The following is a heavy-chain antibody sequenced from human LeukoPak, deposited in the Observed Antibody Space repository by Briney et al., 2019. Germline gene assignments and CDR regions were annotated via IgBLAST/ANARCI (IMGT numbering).Heavy chain of an antibody. CDR1: GGTFSSYA. J-gene: IGHJ6*02. V-gene: IGHV1-69*01. CDR3: ARDPTHIAAAGDYYYYGMDV. D-gene: IGHD6-13*01. Sequence: SVKVSCKASGGTFSSYAISWVRQAPGQGLEWMGGIIPIFGTANYAQKFQGRVTITADESTSTAYMELSSLRSEDTAVYYCARDPTHIAAAGDYYYYGMDVWGQGTTVTVSS. CDR2: IIPIFGTA.